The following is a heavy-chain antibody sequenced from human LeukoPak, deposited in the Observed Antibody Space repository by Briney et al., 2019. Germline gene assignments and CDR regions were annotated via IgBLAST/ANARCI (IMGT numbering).Heavy chain of an antibody. J-gene: IGHJ4*02. D-gene: IGHD3-10*01. Sequence: GGSLRLSCAASGFTFDDYAMHWVRQAPGKGLEWVSGISWNSGSIGYADSVKGRFTISRDNAKNSLYLQMNSLRAEDTALYYCAKDSLGERYYFDYWGQGTLVTVSS. CDR1: GFTFDDYA. V-gene: IGHV3-9*01. CDR2: ISWNSGSI. CDR3: AKDSLGERYYFDY.